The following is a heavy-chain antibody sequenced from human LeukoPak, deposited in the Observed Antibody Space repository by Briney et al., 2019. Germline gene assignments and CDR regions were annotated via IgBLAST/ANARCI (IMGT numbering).Heavy chain of an antibody. V-gene: IGHV3-23*01. CDR1: GFIFSSYW. CDR3: ARSGLSRFGF. CDR2: ISGSGGST. D-gene: IGHD2/OR15-2a*01. J-gene: IGHJ4*02. Sequence: GGSLRLSCEVSGFIFSSYWMSWVRQAPGKGLEWASAISGSGGSTYYADSVKGRFTISRDNSKNTLYLQMNSLRAEDTAVYYCARSGLSRFGFWGQGTLVTVSS.